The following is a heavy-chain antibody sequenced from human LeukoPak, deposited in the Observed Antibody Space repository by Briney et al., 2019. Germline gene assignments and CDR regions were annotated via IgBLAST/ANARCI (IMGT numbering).Heavy chain of an antibody. Sequence: GGSLRLSCAASGFTFSGSAMHWVRQASGKGLEWVGRIRSKANSYATAYAASVKGRFTISRDDSKNTAYLQMNSLKTEDTAVYYCTSLYSKQQLYYYYGMDVWGQGTTVTVSS. CDR2: IRSKANSYAT. V-gene: IGHV3-73*01. CDR1: GFTFSGSA. D-gene: IGHD6-13*01. J-gene: IGHJ6*02. CDR3: TSLYSKQQLYYYYGMDV.